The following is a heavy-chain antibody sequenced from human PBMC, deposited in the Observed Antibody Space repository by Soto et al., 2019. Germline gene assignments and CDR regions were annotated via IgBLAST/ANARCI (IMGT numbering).Heavy chain of an antibody. J-gene: IGHJ4*02. D-gene: IGHD6-13*01. CDR3: ARDGIAGPYYFDY. CDR2: IYHSGST. Sequence: SETLSLTCAVSGYSISSGYYWGWIRQPPGKGLEWIGSIYHSGSTYYNPSLKSRVTISVDTSKNQFSLKLSSVTAADTAVYYCARDGIAGPYYFDYWGQGTLVTVS. V-gene: IGHV4-38-2*02. CDR1: GYSISSGYY.